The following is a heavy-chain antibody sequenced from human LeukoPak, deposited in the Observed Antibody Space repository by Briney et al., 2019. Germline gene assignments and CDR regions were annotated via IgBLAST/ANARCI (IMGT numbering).Heavy chain of an antibody. Sequence: PGGSLRLSCAASGFTFSSYGMHWVRQAPGKGLEWVAFIRYDGSNKYYADSVKGRFTISRDNSKNTLYLQMNSLRAEDTAVYYCAKSRDVPPQRRPYYFDYWGQGTLVTVSS. CDR2: IRYDGSNK. CDR3: AKSRDVPPQRRPYYFDY. CDR1: GFTFSSYG. V-gene: IGHV3-30*02. J-gene: IGHJ4*02. D-gene: IGHD1-1*01.